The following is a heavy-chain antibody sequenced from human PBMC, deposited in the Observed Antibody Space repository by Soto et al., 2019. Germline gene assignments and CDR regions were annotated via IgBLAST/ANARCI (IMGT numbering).Heavy chain of an antibody. Sequence: SQPLSARSTVTGGSGVSRSFDWSWSRQPPGKGLEWIGYIYYSGSTNYNPSLKSRVTISVDTSKNQFSLKLSSVTAADTAVYYCVRDARFGRFGECYGMDVWGQGTTVTVSS. J-gene: IGHJ6*01. CDR1: GGSGVSRSFD. CDR3: VRDARFGRFGECYGMDV. V-gene: IGHV4-61*01. D-gene: IGHD3-10*01. CDR2: IYYSGST.